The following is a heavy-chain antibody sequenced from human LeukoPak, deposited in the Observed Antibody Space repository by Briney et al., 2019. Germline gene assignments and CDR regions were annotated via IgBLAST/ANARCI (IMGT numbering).Heavy chain of an antibody. CDR3: AGAYSAYDPFDC. V-gene: IGHV3-74*01. Sequence: GGSLRLSCAASRFNFSNYWMHWVRQAPGKGLVWVSRLNADGNSITYADSVRGRFTISRDNAKNTVHLQMNSLRVEDTAIYFCAGAYSAYDPFDCWGQGILVTVSS. J-gene: IGHJ4*02. CDR2: LNADGNSI. D-gene: IGHD5-12*01. CDR1: RFNFSNYW.